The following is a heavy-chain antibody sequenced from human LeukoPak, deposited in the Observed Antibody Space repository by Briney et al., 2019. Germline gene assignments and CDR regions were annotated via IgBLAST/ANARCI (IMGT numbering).Heavy chain of an antibody. CDR1: GGSFSDYY. Sequence: PSETLSLTCAVYGGSFSDYYWSWIRQPPGNGLEWIGEINHGGTTNYNSSLKSRVIISVDKSKNQFSLNLNSVTAADTAVYYCARRQKSGSQVLDYRGQGTLVTVSS. V-gene: IGHV4-34*01. J-gene: IGHJ4*02. CDR3: ARRQKSGSQVLDY. CDR2: INHGGTT. D-gene: IGHD1-26*01.